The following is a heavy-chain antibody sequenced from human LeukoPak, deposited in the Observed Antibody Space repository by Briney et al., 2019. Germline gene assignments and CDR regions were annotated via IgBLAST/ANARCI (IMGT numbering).Heavy chain of an antibody. D-gene: IGHD6-13*01. CDR2: IKQDGSEK. J-gene: IGHJ6*03. CDR1: GFTFSSYW. CDR3: ARDMRAVAAAGNFYYYYYMDV. Sequence: GGSLRLSCAASGFTFSSYWMSWVRQAPGKGLEWVANIKQDGSEKYYVDSVKGRFTISRDNAKNSLYLQMNSLRAEDTAVYYCARDMRAVAAAGNFYYYYYMDVWGKGTTVTVSS. V-gene: IGHV3-7*01.